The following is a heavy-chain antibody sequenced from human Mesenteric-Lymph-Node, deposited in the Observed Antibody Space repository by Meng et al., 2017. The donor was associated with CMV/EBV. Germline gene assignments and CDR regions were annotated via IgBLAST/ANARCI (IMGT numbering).Heavy chain of an antibody. CDR2: ISYSGST. Sequence: SETLSLTCTVSGGSISSNYWSWIRKPPGKGLEWIGYISYSGSTNYNPSLKSRVTISGDTSKNQFSLKLTSVTAADTAVYYCARECGPRYFDYWGQGTLVTISS. CDR1: GGSISSNY. CDR3: ARECGPRYFDY. J-gene: IGHJ4*02. V-gene: IGHV4-59*01.